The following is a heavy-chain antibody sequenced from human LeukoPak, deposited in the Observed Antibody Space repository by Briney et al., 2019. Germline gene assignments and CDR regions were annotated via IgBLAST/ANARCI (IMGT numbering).Heavy chain of an antibody. D-gene: IGHD3-3*01. CDR1: GGSISSSDYY. J-gene: IGHJ5*01. V-gene: IGHV4-39*07. Sequence: SETLSLTCTVSGGSISSSDYYWGWIRQPSEKGLEWIGSIYSSGTTYSNPSLKSRVTISVDTSKNQFSLKLTFVTAADTAVYYCARDGGSAFWGGYSTNWFGPWGRGTLVTVSS. CDR3: ARDGGSAFWGGYSTNWFGP. CDR2: IYSSGTT.